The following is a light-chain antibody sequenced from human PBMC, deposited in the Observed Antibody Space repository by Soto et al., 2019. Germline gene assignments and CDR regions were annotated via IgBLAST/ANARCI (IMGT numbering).Light chain of an antibody. CDR2: DVV. J-gene: IGLJ1*01. Sequence: QSVLTQPASVSGSPGQSITISCTGTSSDVGGFNSVSWYQLRPCTAPKLILYDVVDRPSGVFYRFSGSKSGNTASLTISGLQAADEADYFCSSYTSTMTNVFGSGTKVTVL. CDR3: SSYTSTMTNV. V-gene: IGLV2-14*03. CDR1: SSDVGGFNS.